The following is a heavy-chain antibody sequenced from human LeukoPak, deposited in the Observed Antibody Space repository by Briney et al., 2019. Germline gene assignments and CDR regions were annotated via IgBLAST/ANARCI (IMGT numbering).Heavy chain of an antibody. CDR2: INSDGSST. D-gene: IGHD3-3*01. J-gene: IGHJ3*02. CDR1: GFTFSSYW. Sequence: QPGGSLRLSCAASGFTFSSYWMHWVRQAPGKGLVWVSRINSDGSSTTYADSVKGRFSVSRDDAKNTLYLQVNSLRAEDTAVYYCARDSSAAFNIWGQGTMVTVSS. V-gene: IGHV3-74*03. CDR3: ARDSSAAFNI.